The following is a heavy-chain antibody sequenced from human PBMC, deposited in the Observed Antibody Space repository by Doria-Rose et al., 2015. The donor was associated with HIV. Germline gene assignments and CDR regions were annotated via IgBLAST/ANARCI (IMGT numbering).Heavy chain of an antibody. V-gene: IGHV2-26*01. D-gene: IGHD6-13*01. CDR2: IFSDDER. CDR3: ARIKSSRWYHKYYFDF. CDR1: GVSLSSPGMD. Sequence: VTLKESGPVLVKPTETLTLTCTVSGVSLSSPGMDVSWIRQPPGKALEWLANIFSDDERSYKTSLKSRLTISRGTSKSQVVLTMTDMDPVDTATYYCARIKSSRWYHKYYFDFWGQGTLVIVSA. J-gene: IGHJ4*02.